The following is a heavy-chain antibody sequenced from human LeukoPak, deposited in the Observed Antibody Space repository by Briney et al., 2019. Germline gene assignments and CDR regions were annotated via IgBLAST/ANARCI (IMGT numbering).Heavy chain of an antibody. CDR1: GFTFSSYG. CDR3: AKDPYSGYDLSGWFDP. CDR2: IWYDGSNK. Sequence: GRSLRLSCAASGFTFSSYGMHWVRQAPGKGLEWVAVIWYDGSNKYYADSVKGRFTISRDNSKNTLYLQMNSVRAEDTAVYYCAKDPYSGYDLSGWFDPWGQGTLVTVSS. V-gene: IGHV3-33*06. D-gene: IGHD5-12*01. J-gene: IGHJ5*02.